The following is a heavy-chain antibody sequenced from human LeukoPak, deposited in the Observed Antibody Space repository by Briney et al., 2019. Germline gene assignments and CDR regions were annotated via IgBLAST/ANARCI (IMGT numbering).Heavy chain of an antibody. J-gene: IGHJ5*02. CDR2: IYYSGTT. V-gene: IGHV4-59*01. Sequence: SETLSLTCTVSGGSITSYYWSWIRQPPGKGLECIGYIYYSGTTYYNPSLKSRVTISVDTSKNQFSLKLSSVTAADTAVYYCARLQYCSGTSCYWFDPWGQGTLVTVSS. CDR3: ARLQYCSGTSCYWFDP. CDR1: GGSITSYY. D-gene: IGHD2-2*01.